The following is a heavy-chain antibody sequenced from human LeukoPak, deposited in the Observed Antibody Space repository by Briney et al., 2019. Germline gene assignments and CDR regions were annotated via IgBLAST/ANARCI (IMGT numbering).Heavy chain of an antibody. Sequence: SETLSLTCTVSGGSISSYYWSWVRQPPGQGLEWIGYIYYSGSINYNPSLKSRVTISVDTYKKQFSLKLSSVTAADTAVYYCARLWFGELRWFDPWGQGTLVTVSS. D-gene: IGHD3-10*01. V-gene: IGHV4-59*01. CDR2: IYYSGSI. CDR1: GGSISSYY. CDR3: ARLWFGELRWFDP. J-gene: IGHJ5*02.